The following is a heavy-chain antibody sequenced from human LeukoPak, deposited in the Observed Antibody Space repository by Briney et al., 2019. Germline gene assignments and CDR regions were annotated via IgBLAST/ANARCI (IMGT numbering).Heavy chain of an antibody. CDR3: ARGDYYDSSGYSLFDY. V-gene: IGHV1-18*01. CDR2: ISAYNGNT. CDR1: GYTFTSYG. Sequence: GASVKVSCKASGYTFTSYGISWVRQAPGQGLEWMGWISAYNGNTNYAQKLQGRVTMTTDTSTSTAYMELRSLRSDDTAVYYCARGDYYDSSGYSLFDYWGREPWSPSPQ. D-gene: IGHD3-22*01. J-gene: IGHJ4*02.